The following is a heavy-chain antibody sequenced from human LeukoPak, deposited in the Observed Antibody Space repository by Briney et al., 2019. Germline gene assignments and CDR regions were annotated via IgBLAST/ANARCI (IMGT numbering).Heavy chain of an antibody. J-gene: IGHJ6*03. D-gene: IGHD5-24*01. CDR3: ARGRMTTIANYYYYYIDV. Sequence: SQTLSLTCAISGDSVSSNSAAWTWIRQSPSRGLEWLGRTYYRSKWSDDYAVSVKSRITINPDTSKNQFSLHLNSVTPEDTAVYYCARGRMTTIANYYYYYIDVWGEGTTVTVSS. CDR2: TYYRSKWSD. V-gene: IGHV6-1*01. CDR1: GDSVSSNSAA.